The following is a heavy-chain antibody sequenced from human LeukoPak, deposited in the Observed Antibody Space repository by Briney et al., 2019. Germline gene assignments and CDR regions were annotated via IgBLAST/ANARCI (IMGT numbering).Heavy chain of an antibody. J-gene: IGHJ3*02. CDR2: IYYSGST. V-gene: IGHV4-59*12. CDR3: ARYPTGALDI. Sequence: SETLSLTCTVSGGSISSYCWSWIRQPPGKGLEWIGYIYYSGSTYYNPSLKSRVTISVDTSKNQFSLKLSSVTAADTAVYYCARYPTGALDIWGQGTMVSVSS. CDR1: GGSISSYC.